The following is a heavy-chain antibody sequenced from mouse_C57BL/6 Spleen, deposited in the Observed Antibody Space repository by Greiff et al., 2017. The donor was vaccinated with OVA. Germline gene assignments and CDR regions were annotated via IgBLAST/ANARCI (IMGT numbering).Heavy chain of an antibody. CDR1: GYSFTGYY. D-gene: IGHD1-1*01. CDR2: INPSTGGT. Sequence: VQLQQSGPELVKPGASVKISCKASGYSFTGYYMNWVKQSPEKSLEWMGEINPSTGGTTYNQKFKAKATLTVDKSSSTAYMQLKSLTSEDSAVYYCAREDYGSSYPFAYWGQGTLVTVSA. J-gene: IGHJ3*01. CDR3: AREDYGSSYPFAY. V-gene: IGHV1-42*01.